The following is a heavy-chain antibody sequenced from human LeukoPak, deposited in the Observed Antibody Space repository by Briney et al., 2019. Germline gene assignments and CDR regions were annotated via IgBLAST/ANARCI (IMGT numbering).Heavy chain of an antibody. Sequence: ASVKVSCKASGYTFTSYGISWVRQAPGQGLEWMGWTSAYNGNTNYAQKLQGRVTMTTDTSTSTAYMELRSLRSDDTAVYYCARVRDIVPMVYAYYFDYWGQGTLVTVSS. CDR3: ARVRDIVPMVYAYYFDY. CDR1: GYTFTSYG. V-gene: IGHV1-18*01. J-gene: IGHJ4*02. CDR2: TSAYNGNT. D-gene: IGHD2-8*01.